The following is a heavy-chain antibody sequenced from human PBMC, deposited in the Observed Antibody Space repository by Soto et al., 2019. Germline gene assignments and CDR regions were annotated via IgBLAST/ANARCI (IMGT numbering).Heavy chain of an antibody. V-gene: IGHV1-69*06. CDR3: ARRDSHGFFRYFDN. D-gene: IGHD4-17*01. CDR2: TNGNFGTG. J-gene: IGHJ4*02. CDR1: GGTFSSHP. Sequence: QVHLEQSGAEVKRPGSSVKVSCKASGGTFSSHPISWVRQAPGQGLEWMGGTNGNFGTGNSAQKFRGRLTITTDKFTTTTYMELSSLTPEDTAVYYCARRDSHGFFRYFDNWGQGTLVTVSS.